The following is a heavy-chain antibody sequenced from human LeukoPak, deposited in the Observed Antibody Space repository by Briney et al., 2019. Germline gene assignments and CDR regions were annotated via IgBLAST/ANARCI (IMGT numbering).Heavy chain of an antibody. V-gene: IGHV4-34*01. CDR1: GGSFSGYY. J-gene: IGHJ3*02. CDR2: INHSGST. D-gene: IGHD3-22*01. CDR3: ARIEDYYDSSGSRRAAAFDI. Sequence: SETLSLTCAVYGGSFSGYYWSWIRQPPGKGLEWIGEINHSGSTNYNPSLTSRVTISVDTSKNQFSLKLSSVTAADTAVYYCARIEDYYDSSGSRRAAAFDIWGQGTMVTVSS.